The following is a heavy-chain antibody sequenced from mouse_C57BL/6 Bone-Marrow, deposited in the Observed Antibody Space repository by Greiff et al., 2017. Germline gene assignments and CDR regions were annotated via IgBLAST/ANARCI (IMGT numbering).Heavy chain of an antibody. V-gene: IGHV1-83*01. CDR1: YTFTDYYM. CDR2: YPGSGNTY. CDR3: SQGSTMVTRCDY. D-gene: IGHD2-2*01. Sequence: VQLQQSGPELVKPGASVKMSCKASGYTFTDYYMHWVKQKPGKGLEWIGEIYPGSGNTYYNEKFKGKATLTADTSSSTAYMQLSSLTSEDSAVYFCASQGSTMVTRCDYWGQGTTLTVSA. J-gene: IGHJ2*01.